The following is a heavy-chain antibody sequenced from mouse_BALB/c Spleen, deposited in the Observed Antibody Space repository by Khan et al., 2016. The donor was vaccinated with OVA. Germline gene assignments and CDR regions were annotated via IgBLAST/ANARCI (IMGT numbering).Heavy chain of an antibody. V-gene: IGHV1-9*01. CDR1: GCTFSSYW. CDR2: ILPGSGST. J-gene: IGHJ1*01. CDR3: ARGIRPDWYFDV. D-gene: IGHD2-12*01. Sequence: QVQLKESGAELMKPGASVKISCKATGCTFSSYWIEWVKQRHGHGLEWIGEILPGSGSTRYNEKLKGKATFTADTSSNTAYMQLSSLTSEDSVVYYCARGIRPDWYFDVWGSGTPVTVSS.